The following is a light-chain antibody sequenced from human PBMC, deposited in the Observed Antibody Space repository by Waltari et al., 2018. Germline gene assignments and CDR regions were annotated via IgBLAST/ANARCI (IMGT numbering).Light chain of an antibody. Sequence: DIQMTQSPSTLSASVGERVPITCRASQSVSTWLAWYQQKPGKAPTRLVYRASSYQNGVPSRFSASGSGAEFTLSINGLQPDDFATYYCQQYFTFPWTFGRGTKVEI. J-gene: IGKJ1*01. CDR3: QQYFTFPWT. CDR1: QSVSTW. V-gene: IGKV1-5*03. CDR2: RAS.